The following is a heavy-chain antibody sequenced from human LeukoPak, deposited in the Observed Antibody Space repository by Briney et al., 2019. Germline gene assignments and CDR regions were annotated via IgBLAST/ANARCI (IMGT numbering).Heavy chain of an antibody. Sequence: PSETLSLTCTVSGGSISSSSYYWGWIRQPPGKGLEWIGSIYCSGSTYYNPSLKSRVTISVDTSKNQFSLKLSSVTAADTAVYYCARIVYDSSGYFDYWGQGTLVTVSS. CDR3: ARIVYDSSGYFDY. CDR1: GGSISSSSYY. J-gene: IGHJ4*02. CDR2: IYCSGST. D-gene: IGHD3-22*01. V-gene: IGHV4-39*07.